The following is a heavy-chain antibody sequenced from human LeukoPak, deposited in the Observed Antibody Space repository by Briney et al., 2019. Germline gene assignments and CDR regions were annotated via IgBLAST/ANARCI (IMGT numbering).Heavy chain of an antibody. V-gene: IGHV3-21*01. Sequence: GGSLRLSCAASGFTFSSYSMNWVRQAPGKGLEWVSSISSSSSYIYYADSVKGRFTISRDNAKNSLYLQMNSLRAEDTAVYYCARDTSGGYSFDYWGQGTLVTVSS. J-gene: IGHJ4*02. CDR2: ISSSSSYI. D-gene: IGHD6-13*01. CDR1: GFTFSSYS. CDR3: ARDTSGGYSFDY.